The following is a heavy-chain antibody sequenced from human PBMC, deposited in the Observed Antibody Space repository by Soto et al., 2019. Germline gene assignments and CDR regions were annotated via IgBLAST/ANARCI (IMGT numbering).Heavy chain of an antibody. D-gene: IGHD2-8*02. Sequence: GGSLRLSCAASGFTFSSYSMNWVRQAPGKGLEWVSSISSSSSYIYYADSVKGRFTISRDNAKNSLYLQMNSLRAEDTAVYYCARDNLVGNRGAFDIWGRGTMVTVSS. J-gene: IGHJ3*02. CDR2: ISSSSSYI. V-gene: IGHV3-21*01. CDR1: GFTFSSYS. CDR3: ARDNLVGNRGAFDI.